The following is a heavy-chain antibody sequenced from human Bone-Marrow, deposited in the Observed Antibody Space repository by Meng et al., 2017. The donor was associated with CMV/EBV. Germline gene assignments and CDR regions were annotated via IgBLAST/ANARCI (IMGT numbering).Heavy chain of an antibody. D-gene: IGHD2-2*02. CDR1: GFTFSSYA. CDR3: AKAGKRCSSANCYNSFDD. CDR2: ISGSGGST. V-gene: IGHV3-23*01. J-gene: IGHJ4*02. Sequence: GESLKISCAASGFTFSSYAMSWVRQAPGKGLEWVSAISGSGGSTYYADSVKGRFTISRDNSKNTLYLQMNSLRADDTAVYYCAKAGKRCSSANCYNSFDDWGQGTLVTVSS.